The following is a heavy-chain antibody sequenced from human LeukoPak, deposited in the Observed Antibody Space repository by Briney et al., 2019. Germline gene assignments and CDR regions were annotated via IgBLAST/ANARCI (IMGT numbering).Heavy chain of an antibody. CDR2: INSDGSST. J-gene: IGHJ4*02. CDR3: AREILYGDSVGFDY. CDR1: GFTFSAYW. V-gene: IGHV3-74*01. D-gene: IGHD4-17*01. Sequence: GGSLRRSCAASGFTFSAYWMYWVRQAPGKGLVWVPRINSDGSSTIYADSVKGRFTISRDNAENTLYLQMNSLRAEDTAVYYCAREILYGDSVGFDYWAQGTLVTVSS.